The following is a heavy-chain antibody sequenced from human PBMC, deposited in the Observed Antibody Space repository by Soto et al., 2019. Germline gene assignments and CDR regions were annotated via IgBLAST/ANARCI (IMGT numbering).Heavy chain of an antibody. D-gene: IGHD5-12*01. J-gene: IGHJ6*02. CDR1: GFTFSSFA. Sequence: QVQLVESGGGVVQPGRSLRLSCAASGFTFSSFAMHWVRQAPGKGLEWVAVMSYDGRNDKCADSGKGRLTISRDNSRSTLYLQMSSLRAEDPAVYFCARDGNSGYNWDYYYGMDGWGQGSTVTV. V-gene: IGHV3-30*15. CDR3: ARDGNSGYNWDYYYGMDG. CDR2: MSYDGRND.